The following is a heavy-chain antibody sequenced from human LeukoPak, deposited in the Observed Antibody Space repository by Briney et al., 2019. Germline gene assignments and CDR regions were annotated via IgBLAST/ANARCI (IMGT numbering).Heavy chain of an antibody. D-gene: IGHD2-15*01. J-gene: IGHJ4*02. Sequence: SVKVSCKASGYTFTGYYMHWVRQAPGQGLEWMGGIIPIFGTANYAQKFQGRVTITADESTSTAYMELSSLRSEDTAVYYCARDHSSSRYCSGGSCYSSFYYWGQGTLVTVSS. CDR3: ARDHSSSRYCSGGSCYSSFYY. V-gene: IGHV1-69*13. CDR1: GYTFTGYY. CDR2: IIPIFGTA.